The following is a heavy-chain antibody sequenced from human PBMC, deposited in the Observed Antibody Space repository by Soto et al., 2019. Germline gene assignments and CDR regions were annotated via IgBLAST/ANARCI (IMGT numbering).Heavy chain of an antibody. CDR3: AIGPGGYCSSTSCYKPFDY. V-gene: IGHV3-23*01. CDR2: ISGSGIYT. D-gene: IGHD2-2*02. Sequence: EVQLLESGGGLVQPGGSLRLSCAASGFTFSSYAMSWVRQAPGKGLEWVSAISGSGIYTYYADSVKGRFTISSYNSKNTLYLQMNSLRAEDTAVYYCAIGPGGYCSSTSCYKPFDYWGPGTLVTVSS. J-gene: IGHJ4*02. CDR1: GFTFSSYA.